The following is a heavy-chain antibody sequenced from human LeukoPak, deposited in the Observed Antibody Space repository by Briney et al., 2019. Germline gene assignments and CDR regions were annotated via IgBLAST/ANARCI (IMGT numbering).Heavy chain of an antibody. CDR1: GGSISSYY. CDR2: IYYSGST. J-gene: IGHJ3*01. D-gene: IGHD2-2*01. Sequence: SETMSLTCAVSGGSISSYYWSWVRQPPGKGLEWIGVIYYSGSTNYNPSLKSRVTISVDTSKNQFSLRLSSVTAAHSAMYYCAMIDCSISICPHPFHVWGQGTMLTVSS. V-gene: IGHV4-59*01. CDR3: AMIDCSISICPHPFHV.